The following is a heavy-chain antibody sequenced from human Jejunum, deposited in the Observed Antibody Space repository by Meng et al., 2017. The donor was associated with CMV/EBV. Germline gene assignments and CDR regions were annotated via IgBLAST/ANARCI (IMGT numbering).Heavy chain of an antibody. D-gene: IGHD3-10*01. CDR2: LRGDGTTE. V-gene: IGHV3-74*01. J-gene: IGHJ4*02. CDR3: ARDRGPGGVDY. CDR1: GFTFSNYW. Sequence: CAASGFTFSNYWRYWVRQAPGKGLVWVSRLRGDGTTETYADSVRGRFTISRDNVKNMLYLQMNSLRAEDTAVYYCARDRGPGGVDYWGQGTLVTVSS.